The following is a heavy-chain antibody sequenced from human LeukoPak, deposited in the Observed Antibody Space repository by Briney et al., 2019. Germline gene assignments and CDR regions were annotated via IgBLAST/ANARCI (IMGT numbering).Heavy chain of an antibody. D-gene: IGHD3-10*01. CDR1: GYTFTGYY. CDR3: AREFGEFQYCYGMDV. CDR2: INPNSGGT. Sequence: ASVKVSCKASGYTFTGYYMHWVRQAPGQGLEWMGWINPNSGGTNYAQKFQGRVTMTRDTSISTAYMELSRLRSDDTAVYYCAREFGEFQYCYGMDVWGQGTTVTVSS. J-gene: IGHJ6*02. V-gene: IGHV1-2*02.